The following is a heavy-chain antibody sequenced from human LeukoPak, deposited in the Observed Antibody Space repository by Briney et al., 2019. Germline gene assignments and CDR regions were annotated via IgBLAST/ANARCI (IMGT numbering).Heavy chain of an antibody. V-gene: IGHV1-2*02. D-gene: IGHD1-26*01. Sequence: ASVKVSCKASGYTFTGYYMHWVRQAPGQGLEWMGWINPNSGGTNYAQKFQGRVTMTRDTSISTAYMELSRLRSDDTAVYYCARDREPSHDAFDIWGQGTMVTVPS. CDR1: GYTFTGYY. CDR2: INPNSGGT. J-gene: IGHJ3*02. CDR3: ARDREPSHDAFDI.